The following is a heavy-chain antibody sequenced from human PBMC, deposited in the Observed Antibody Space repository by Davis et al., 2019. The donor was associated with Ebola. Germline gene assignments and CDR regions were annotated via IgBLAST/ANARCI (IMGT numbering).Heavy chain of an antibody. CDR3: ARGQGRKSRSTNWFDP. CDR2: LSPHTGDT. V-gene: IGHV1-8*01. D-gene: IGHD2/OR15-2a*01. CDR1: GYTFSNYD. Sequence: ASVKVSCKASGYTFSNYDVNWVRQAPGQGLEWMGWLSPHTGDTAYAQKFQGRVTITRDTSTDTVYMVLSSLRPDDTAVYYCARGQGRKSRSTNWFDPWGQGTLVTVSS. J-gene: IGHJ5*02.